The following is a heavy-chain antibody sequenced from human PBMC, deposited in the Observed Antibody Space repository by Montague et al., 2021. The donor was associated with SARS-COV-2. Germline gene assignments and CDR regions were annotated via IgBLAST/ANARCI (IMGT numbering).Heavy chain of an antibody. Sequence: SETLSLTCAVSGGSFSGFYWNWVRQPPGEGLEWIGEINQSGSINYNPSLKSRVTILVDTSKNQFSLKLTSVTTADTALYYCVRDLYCRSTACIGNAFDVWGQGTMVSVFS. D-gene: IGHD2-2*01. CDR1: GGSFSGFY. CDR2: INQSGSI. J-gene: IGHJ3*01. V-gene: IGHV4-34*01. CDR3: VRDLYCRSTACIGNAFDV.